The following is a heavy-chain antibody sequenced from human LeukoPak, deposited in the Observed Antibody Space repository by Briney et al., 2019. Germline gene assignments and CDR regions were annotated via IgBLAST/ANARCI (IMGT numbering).Heavy chain of an antibody. Sequence: GESLKISCKCSGYSFTSYWIGWVRQMPGKGLEWMGIIYPGDSDTRYSPSFQGQVTISADKYISTAYLQWSSLKASDTAMYYCARLAQIAVAGFFDYWGQGTLVTVSS. CDR2: IYPGDSDT. D-gene: IGHD6-19*01. CDR1: GYSFTSYW. CDR3: ARLAQIAVAGFFDY. J-gene: IGHJ4*02. V-gene: IGHV5-51*01.